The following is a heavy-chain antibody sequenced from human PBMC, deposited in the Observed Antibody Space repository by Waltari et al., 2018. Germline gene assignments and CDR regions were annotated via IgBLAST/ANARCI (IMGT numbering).Heavy chain of an antibody. V-gene: IGHV3-64D*08. Sequence: EMQLVESGGGLVQPGGSLRLSCSVSGFNIANYTMHWVRQAPGKGLEHVSAITSNGVGTYYTDSVKGRFTISRDNSKNTLYLQMSSLETDDTAVYYCVKIADYWGQGTLVTVSS. J-gene: IGHJ4*02. CDR1: GFNIANYT. CDR3: VKIADY. CDR2: ITSNGVGT.